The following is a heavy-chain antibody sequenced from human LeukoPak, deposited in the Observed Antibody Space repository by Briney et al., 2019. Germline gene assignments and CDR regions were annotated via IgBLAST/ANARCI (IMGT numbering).Heavy chain of an antibody. Sequence: GGSLRLSCAASGFTFSSYAMSWVRQAPGRGLEWVSAISGSGGSTYYADSVKGRFTISRDNSKNTLYLQMNSLRAEDTAVYYCAKGGYDFWSGYPFDYWGQGTLVTVSS. V-gene: IGHV3-23*01. CDR2: ISGSGGST. CDR1: GFTFSSYA. D-gene: IGHD3-3*01. CDR3: AKGGYDFWSGYPFDY. J-gene: IGHJ4*02.